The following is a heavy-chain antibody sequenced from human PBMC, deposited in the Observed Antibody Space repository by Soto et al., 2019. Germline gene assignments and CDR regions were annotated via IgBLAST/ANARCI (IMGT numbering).Heavy chain of an antibody. CDR2: IYYSGST. V-gene: IGHV4-39*01. J-gene: IGHJ5*02. CDR1: GGSISSSSYY. CDR3: ARQEGGQLVPFSYNWFDT. Sequence: PSETLPLTCTVSGGSISSSSYYWGWIRQPPGKGLEWIGSIYYSGSTYYNPSLKSRVTISVDTSKNQFSLKLSSVTAADTAVYYCARQEGGQLVPFSYNWFDTWGQGTLVTVSS. D-gene: IGHD6-13*01.